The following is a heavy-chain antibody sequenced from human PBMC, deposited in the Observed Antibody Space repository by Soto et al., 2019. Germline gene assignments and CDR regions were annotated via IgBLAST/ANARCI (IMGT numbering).Heavy chain of an antibody. CDR1: EFTFSNYG. J-gene: IGHJ6*02. CDR2: ILNDGSNR. V-gene: IGHV3-33*01. Sequence: QVQLVESGGGVVQPGRSLRLSCAASEFTFSNYGMHWVRQAPGKGLEWVAVILNDGSNRYHADSVKDRFTISRDNSKKTLYLQMNSLSVEDTAVYYCARDDEYSGNGMDVWGQGTTVTVS. D-gene: IGHD3-10*01. CDR3: ARDDEYSGNGMDV.